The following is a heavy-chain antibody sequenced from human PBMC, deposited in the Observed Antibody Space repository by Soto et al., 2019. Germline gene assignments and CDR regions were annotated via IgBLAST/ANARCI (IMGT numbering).Heavy chain of an antibody. V-gene: IGHV1-69*02. Sequence: QVQLVQSGAEVKKPGSSVKVSCEASGGTFSSYTISWVRQAPGQGLEWMGRIIPILGIANYAQKFQGRVTITADKSTSTAYMELSSLRSEDTAVYYCARAGYCSGGSCHNFDYWGQGTLVTVSS. J-gene: IGHJ4*02. CDR2: IIPILGIA. CDR3: ARAGYCSGGSCHNFDY. D-gene: IGHD2-15*01. CDR1: GGTFSSYT.